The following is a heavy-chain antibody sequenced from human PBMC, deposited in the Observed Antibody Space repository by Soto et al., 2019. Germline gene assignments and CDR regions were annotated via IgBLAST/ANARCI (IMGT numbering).Heavy chain of an antibody. V-gene: IGHV5-51*01. Sequence: GESLTISCKGSGYSFTSYWIGWVRQMPGKGLEWMGIIYPGDSDTRYSPSFQGQVTISADKSISTAYLQWSSLKASDTAMYYCARHAGSGVIVVENWFDPWGQGTLVTVSS. CDR3: ARHAGSGVIVVENWFDP. D-gene: IGHD2-2*01. J-gene: IGHJ5*02. CDR2: IYPGDSDT. CDR1: GYSFTSYW.